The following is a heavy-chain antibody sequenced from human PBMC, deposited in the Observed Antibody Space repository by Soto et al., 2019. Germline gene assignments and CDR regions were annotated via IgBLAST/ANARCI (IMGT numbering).Heavy chain of an antibody. CDR2: IYWNDYK. J-gene: IGHJ4*02. V-gene: IGHV2-5*01. CDR3: AHTAGSIAAHPWWYFDY. CDR1: GFSLSTSGVG. D-gene: IGHD6-13*01. Sequence: SGPTLVNPTQTLTLTCTFSGFSLSTSGVGVGWIRQPPEKALELLALIYWNDYKRYSSSLKSRLTITKDTSKNQVVLTMTNMDPVDTATYYCAHTAGSIAAHPWWYFDYWGQGTLVTVSS.